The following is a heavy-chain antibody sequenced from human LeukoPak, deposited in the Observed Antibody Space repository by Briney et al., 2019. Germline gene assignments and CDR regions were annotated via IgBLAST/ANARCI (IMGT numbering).Heavy chain of an antibody. CDR1: GGSFSGYY. J-gene: IGHJ6*03. Sequence: PSETLSLTCAVYGGSFSGYYWSWIRQPPGKGLEWIGEINHSGSTNYNPSLKSRVTISVDTSKNQFSLKLSSVTAADTAVYYCARGYVVPAARYYYYMDVWGKGTTVTVSS. D-gene: IGHD2-2*01. V-gene: IGHV4-34*01. CDR2: INHSGST. CDR3: ARGYVVPAARYYYYMDV.